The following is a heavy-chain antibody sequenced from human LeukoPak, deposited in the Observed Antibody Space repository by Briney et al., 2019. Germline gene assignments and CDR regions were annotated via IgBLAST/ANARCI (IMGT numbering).Heavy chain of an antibody. Sequence: GGSLRLSCAASGFTFSIYWRNWARQAPGKGLEWVASINHNGNVNYYVDSVKGRFTISRDNAKNSLYLQMSNLRAEDTAVYFCARGGGLDVWGQGATFTVSS. J-gene: IGHJ6*02. CDR3: ARGGGLDV. CDR2: INHNGNVN. D-gene: IGHD3-16*01. CDR1: GFTFSIYW. V-gene: IGHV3-7*03.